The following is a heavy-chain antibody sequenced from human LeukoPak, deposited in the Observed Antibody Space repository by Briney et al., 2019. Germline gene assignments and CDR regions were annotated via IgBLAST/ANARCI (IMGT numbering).Heavy chain of an antibody. Sequence: NPSETLSLTCTVSGGSISSSSYYWGWIRQPPGKGLEWIGSIYYSGSTYYNPSLKSRVTISVDTSKNQFSLKLSSVTAADTAVYYCARGHSYGLSWFDPWGQGTLVTVSS. D-gene: IGHD5-18*01. J-gene: IGHJ5*02. CDR2: IYYSGST. CDR1: GGSISSSSYY. CDR3: ARGHSYGLSWFDP. V-gene: IGHV4-39*01.